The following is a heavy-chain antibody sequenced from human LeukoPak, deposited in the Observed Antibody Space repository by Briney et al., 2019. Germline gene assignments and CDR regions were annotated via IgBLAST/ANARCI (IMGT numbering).Heavy chain of an antibody. J-gene: IGHJ4*02. Sequence: SETLSLTCSVSDGSMKSYHWSWIRQPAGKGLEWIGRIYTSGSTDYNPSLMSRVTMSVDTSKNQFSLKLRSMTAADTAVYYCARDYGGKFDYWGQGTLVTASS. CDR3: ARDYGGKFDY. CDR2: IYTSGST. V-gene: IGHV4-4*07. CDR1: DGSMKSYH. D-gene: IGHD4-23*01.